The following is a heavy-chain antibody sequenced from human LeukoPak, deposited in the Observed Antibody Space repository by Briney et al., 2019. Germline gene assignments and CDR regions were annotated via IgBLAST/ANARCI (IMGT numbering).Heavy chain of an antibody. Sequence: GGSLRLSCAASGFTFDDYAMHWVRQAPGKGLEWVSGISWNSGSIGYADSVKGRFTISRDNAKNSLYLQMNGLRAEDTALYYCAKDITSSGRGWFDPWGQGTLVTVSS. V-gene: IGHV3-9*01. D-gene: IGHD3-22*01. CDR3: AKDITSSGRGWFDP. CDR1: GFTFDDYA. J-gene: IGHJ5*02. CDR2: ISWNSGSI.